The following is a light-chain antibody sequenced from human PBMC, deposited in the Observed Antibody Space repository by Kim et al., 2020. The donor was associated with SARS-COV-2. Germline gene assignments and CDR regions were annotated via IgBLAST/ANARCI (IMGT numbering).Light chain of an antibody. V-gene: IGLV3-1*01. CDR3: QAWDSSTAV. CDR2: QDS. CDR1: KLGDKY. Sequence: VSARQIPSISCSVHKLGDKYACWYQQKPGQTPALVIDQDSKRATGIPERFCGTSSVNTATLTISGTQAVDEADYYCQAWDSSTAVFGGGTQLTVL. J-gene: IGLJ2*01.